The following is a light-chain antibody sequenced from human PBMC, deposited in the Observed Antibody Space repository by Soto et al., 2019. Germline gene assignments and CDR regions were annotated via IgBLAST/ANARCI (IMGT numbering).Light chain of an antibody. CDR3: QQYYAWYT. CDR2: GVS. Sequence: EIVMTQSPATLSVSPGERATLSCRASQSVSSKLAWYQQKPGQAPRLLIYGVSTRATGIPARLSGSGSGTEFTLTISSLQSEDIGVYYCQQYYAWYTFGQGTKLEIK. J-gene: IGKJ2*01. CDR1: QSVSSK. V-gene: IGKV3-15*01.